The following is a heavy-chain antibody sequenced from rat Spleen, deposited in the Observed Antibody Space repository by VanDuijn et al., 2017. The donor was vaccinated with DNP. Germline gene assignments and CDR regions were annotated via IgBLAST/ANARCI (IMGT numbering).Heavy chain of an antibody. D-gene: IGHD1-2*01. Sequence: QVQLKESGPGLVQPSRTLSLTCTVSGFSLTSYGVSWVRQPPGKGLEWIAAIWSDGGTDYNSAVKSRLSISRDTSKSQVFLKMNSLQTEDTAIYYCTRDGPSYYSSHISFAYWGQGTLVTVSS. CDR3: TRDGPSYYSSHISFAY. CDR1: GFSLTSYG. J-gene: IGHJ3*01. CDR2: IWSDGGT. V-gene: IGHV2-4*01.